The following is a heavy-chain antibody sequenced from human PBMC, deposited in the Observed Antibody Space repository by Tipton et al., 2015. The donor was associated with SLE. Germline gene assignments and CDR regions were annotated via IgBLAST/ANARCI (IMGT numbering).Heavy chain of an antibody. CDR3: AKDIGDFDAFDI. Sequence: SLRLSCAASGFTFSSYWMHWVRQAPGKGLEWVSGISWNSITIGYADSVKGRFTVSRDNAKNSLYLQMNSLRPEDMALYFCAKDIGDFDAFDIWGQGTMVTVSS. J-gene: IGHJ3*02. D-gene: IGHD3-3*01. CDR2: ISWNSITI. V-gene: IGHV3-9*03. CDR1: GFTFSSYW.